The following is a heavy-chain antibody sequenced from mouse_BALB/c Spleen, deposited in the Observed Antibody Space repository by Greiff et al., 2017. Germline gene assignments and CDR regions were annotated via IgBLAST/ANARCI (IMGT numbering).Heavy chain of an antibody. CDR3: ARSTGGYFDV. CDR2: IDPANGNT. Sequence: SGAELVKPGASVKLSCTASGFNIKDTYMHWVKQRPEQGLEWIGRIDPANGNTKYDPKFQGKATITADTSSNTAYLQLSSLTSEDTAVYYCARSTGGYFDVWGAGTTVTVSS. V-gene: IGHV14-3*02. J-gene: IGHJ1*01. D-gene: IGHD1-1*01. CDR1: GFNIKDTY.